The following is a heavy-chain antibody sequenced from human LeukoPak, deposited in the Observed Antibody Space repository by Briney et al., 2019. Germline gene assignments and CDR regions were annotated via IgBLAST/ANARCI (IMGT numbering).Heavy chain of an antibody. Sequence: PGGSLRLSCAASGFTFSSYSMNWVRQAPGKGLEWVSVIYSNDNTYYADSVKGRFTISRDNSKNTLYLQMNSLRAEDTAVYYCARSGYSSGWYSFDYWGQGTLVTVSS. CDR1: GFTFSSYS. D-gene: IGHD6-19*01. CDR3: ARSGYSSGWYSFDY. V-gene: IGHV3-53*01. J-gene: IGHJ4*02. CDR2: IYSNDNT.